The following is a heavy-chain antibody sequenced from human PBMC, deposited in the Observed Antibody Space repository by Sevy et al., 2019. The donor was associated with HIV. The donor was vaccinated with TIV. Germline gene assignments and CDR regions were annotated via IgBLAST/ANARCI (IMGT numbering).Heavy chain of an antibody. CDR1: GYTFTDSY. J-gene: IGHJ4*02. V-gene: IGHV1-46*01. CDR2: INPGTGAT. CDR3: ARGAYYYDTSGYTGPIDY. Sequence: ASVKVSCKASGYTFTDSYLHWVRQASGQGLEWMGIINPGTGATIYAQKFQGRVTMTRDTSTSTVYMEMSSLRSEDTAVYYCARGAYYYDTSGYTGPIDYWGQGTLVTVSS. D-gene: IGHD3-22*01.